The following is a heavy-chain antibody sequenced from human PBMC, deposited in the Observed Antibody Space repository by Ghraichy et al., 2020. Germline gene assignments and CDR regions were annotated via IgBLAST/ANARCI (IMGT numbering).Heavy chain of an antibody. CDR2: IYNTGSA. CDR3: ARDRVGAALFDD. CDR1: SGSIGYHY. D-gene: IGHD1-26*01. V-gene: IGHV4-4*07. Sequence: SETLSLTCTISSGSIGYHYWNWIRQPAGKGLEWIGRIYNTGSASYNPSLKSQVSMSMDASKNQFFLNLTSVTAADTAVYYCARDRVGAALFDDWGQGTLVIVSP. J-gene: IGHJ4*02.